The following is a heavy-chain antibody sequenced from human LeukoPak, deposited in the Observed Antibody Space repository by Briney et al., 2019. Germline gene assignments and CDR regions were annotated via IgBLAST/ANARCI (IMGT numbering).Heavy chain of an antibody. V-gene: IGHV1-8*03. CDR1: GYTFTGYD. CDR3: ARALSNKIFGVVPYYYYYMDV. D-gene: IGHD3-3*01. Sequence: ASVKVSCKASGYTFTGYDINWVRQATGQGLEWMGWMNPNSGNTGYAQKFQGRVTITRNTSISTAYMELSSLRSEDTAVYYCARALSNKIFGVVPYYYYYMDVWGKGTTVTVSS. CDR2: MNPNSGNT. J-gene: IGHJ6*03.